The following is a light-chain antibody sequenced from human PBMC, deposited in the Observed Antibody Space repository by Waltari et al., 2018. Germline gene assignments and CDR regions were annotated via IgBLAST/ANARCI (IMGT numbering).Light chain of an antibody. J-gene: IGKJ5*01. Sequence: IVLMQSPDTLSVSPRETATLSCRASQNINSNLAWYHQRPGQPPRLLIHAASTRAPGVPARFSGSRSGTEFTLTISNLQSEDFAVYYCQQYSLGPPITFGQGTRLEIK. CDR3: QQYSLGPPIT. CDR1: QNINSN. V-gene: IGKV3-15*01. CDR2: AAS.